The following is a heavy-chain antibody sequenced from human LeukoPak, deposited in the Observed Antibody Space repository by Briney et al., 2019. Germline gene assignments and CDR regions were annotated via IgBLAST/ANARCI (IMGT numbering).Heavy chain of an antibody. Sequence: PSETLSLTCTVSGGSIGSSSYYWGWIRQPPGKGLEWIGSIYYSGSTYYNPSLKSRVTISVDTSKNQFSLKLSSVTAADTAVYYCARQDTIFGVVISVFFDYWGQGTLVTVSS. CDR3: ARQDTIFGVVISVFFDY. V-gene: IGHV4-39*01. D-gene: IGHD3-3*01. J-gene: IGHJ4*02. CDR2: IYYSGST. CDR1: GGSIGSSSYY.